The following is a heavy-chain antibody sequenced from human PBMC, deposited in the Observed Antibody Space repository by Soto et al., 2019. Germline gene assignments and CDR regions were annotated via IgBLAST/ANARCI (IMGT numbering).Heavy chain of an antibody. Sequence: PSETLYLTCTVSGGSISSYYWSWIRQPPGKGLEWIGYIYYSGSTNYNPSLKSRVTISVDTSKNQFSLKLSSVTAADTAVYYCARHVRGTSDAYYYYYYMDVWGKGTTVTVSS. CDR3: ARHVRGTSDAYYYYYYMDV. V-gene: IGHV4-59*08. CDR2: IYYSGST. CDR1: GGSISSYY. J-gene: IGHJ6*03. D-gene: IGHD3-16*01.